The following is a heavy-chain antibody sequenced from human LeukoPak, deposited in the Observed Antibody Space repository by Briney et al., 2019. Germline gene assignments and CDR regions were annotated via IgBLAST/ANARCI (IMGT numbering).Heavy chain of an antibody. CDR1: GGSISSYY. J-gene: IGHJ4*02. CDR2: IYTSGST. V-gene: IGHV4-4*07. CDR3: ARQTTYYYDSSGYYYFDY. Sequence: SETLSLTCTVSGGSISSYYWSWIRQPAGKGLEWIGRIYTSGSTNYNPSLKSRVTISVDTSKNQFSLKLSSVTAADTAVYYCARQTTYYYDSSGYYYFDYWGQGTLVTVSS. D-gene: IGHD3-22*01.